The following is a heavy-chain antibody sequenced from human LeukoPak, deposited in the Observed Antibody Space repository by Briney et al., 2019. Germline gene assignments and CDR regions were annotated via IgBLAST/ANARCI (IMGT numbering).Heavy chain of an antibody. CDR3: AKDLRSSTSCCDY. J-gene: IGHJ4*02. D-gene: IGHD2-2*01. Sequence: GGSLRLSCAASGFIFSSNGMHWVRQAPGKGLEWVAVISNDGSNKYYADSVKGRFTISRDNSKNTLYLQMNSLRAEDMAVYYCAKDLRSSTSCCDYWGQGTLVIVSS. CDR1: GFIFSSNG. CDR2: ISNDGSNK. V-gene: IGHV3-30*18.